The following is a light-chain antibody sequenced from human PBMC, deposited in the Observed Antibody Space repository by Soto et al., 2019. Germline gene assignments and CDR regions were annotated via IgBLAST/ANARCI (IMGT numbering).Light chain of an antibody. CDR1: SGSIASNY. Sequence: LTQPHSVSESPGKTVTISCTRSSGSIASNYVQWYQQRPGSVPTTVIYENNQRPSGVPDRFSGSIDSSSNSASLTISGLKTEDEADYYCQSYDTSNRVFGGGTKVTVL. CDR3: QSYDTSNRV. V-gene: IGLV6-57*04. J-gene: IGLJ3*02. CDR2: ENN.